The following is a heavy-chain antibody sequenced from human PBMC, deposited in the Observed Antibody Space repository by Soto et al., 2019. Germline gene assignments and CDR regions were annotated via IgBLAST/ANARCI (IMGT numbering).Heavy chain of an antibody. D-gene: IGHD2-8*01. V-gene: IGHV4-34*01. CDR3: ARDPIGYCTNGVCPYGMDV. CDR1: GGSFSGHY. Sequence: SETLSLTCAVYGGSFSGHYWSWIRQPPGKGLEWIGEINHSGGTNYNPSLKSRVTISVDTSKNQFSLKLSSVTAADTAVYYCARDPIGYCTNGVCPYGMDVWGQGTTVTVSS. J-gene: IGHJ6*02. CDR2: INHSGGT.